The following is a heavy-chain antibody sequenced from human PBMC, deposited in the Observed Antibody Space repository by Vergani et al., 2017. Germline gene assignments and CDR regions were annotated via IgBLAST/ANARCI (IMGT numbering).Heavy chain of an antibody. CDR1: GGTFSSYA. V-gene: IGHV1-69*11. J-gene: IGHJ4*02. D-gene: IGHD2-15*01. CDR2: IIPSLATT. Sequence: QVQLVQSGAEVKKPGSSVKVSCKASGGTFSSYALNWVRQAPGQGLEWMGSIIPSLATTIYAQKFQGRVTITADESTSTAYMELSSLKSEDTAVFYCARATCSGGSCYRGVEYLGQGSLITVSS. CDR3: ARATCSGGSCYRGVEY.